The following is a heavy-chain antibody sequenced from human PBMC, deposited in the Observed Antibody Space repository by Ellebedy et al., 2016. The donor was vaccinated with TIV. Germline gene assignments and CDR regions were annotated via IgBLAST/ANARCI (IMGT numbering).Heavy chain of an antibody. CDR3: AKSRGGTRNYYVSDH. Sequence: PGGSLRLSCEASGLIFNDYPINWVRQAPGKGLEWVSVIDGSGASTYYAHSAKGRFTVSRDNSKNTAYLQLSGLRAEDTAIYFCAKSRGGTRNYYVSDHWGQGTLVTVSS. CDR2: IDGSGAST. V-gene: IGHV3-23*01. J-gene: IGHJ4*02. CDR1: GLIFNDYP. D-gene: IGHD1-26*01.